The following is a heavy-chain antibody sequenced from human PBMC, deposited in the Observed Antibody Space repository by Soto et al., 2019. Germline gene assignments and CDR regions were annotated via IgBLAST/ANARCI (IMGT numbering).Heavy chain of an antibody. D-gene: IGHD6-19*01. V-gene: IGHV4-39*01. CDR3: ARHPSARTVEVVHDY. CDR2: IYYGGRP. CDR1: ASCLCSSSYY. J-gene: IGHJ4*02. Sequence: SESLALTCTLSASCLCSSSYYLRRRRHPPRKGLQGIGRIYYGGRPYYNRALKSRATISVDTSKSQFSLKLSSVTAADTAVYYCARHPSARTVEVVHDYWGQGTLVTVSS.